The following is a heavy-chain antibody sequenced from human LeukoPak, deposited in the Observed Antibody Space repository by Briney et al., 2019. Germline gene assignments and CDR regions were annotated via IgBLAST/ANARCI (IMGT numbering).Heavy chain of an antibody. D-gene: IGHD3-16*01. CDR3: AREGVAKYYFDY. V-gene: IGHV3-66*01. CDR1: GFTFSSYS. Sequence: PGGSLRLSCAVSGFTFSSYSMTWVRQAPGKGVEWVGVIYSGGSTYFPDPVKGRFTISRDNSKNTLYLQMNSLRAEDTAVYYCAREGVAKYYFDYWGQGTLVTVSS. J-gene: IGHJ4*02. CDR2: IYSGGST.